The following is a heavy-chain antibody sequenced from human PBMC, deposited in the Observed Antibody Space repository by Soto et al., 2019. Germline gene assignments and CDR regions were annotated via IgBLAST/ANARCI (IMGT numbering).Heavy chain of an antibody. CDR3: ARGVGAIAPLDY. CDR1: GFTFSSYA. Sequence: GGSLRLSCAASGFTFSSYAMSWVRQAPGKGLEWVSAISSSSSYIYYADSVKGRFTISRDNAKNSLYLQMNSLRAEDTAVYYCARGVGAIAPLDYWGQGTLVTVSS. CDR2: ISSSSSYI. J-gene: IGHJ4*02. D-gene: IGHD1-26*01. V-gene: IGHV3-21*01.